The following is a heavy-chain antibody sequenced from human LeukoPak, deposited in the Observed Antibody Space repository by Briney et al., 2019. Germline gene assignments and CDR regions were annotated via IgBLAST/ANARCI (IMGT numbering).Heavy chain of an antibody. CDR1: GYTFTSYD. CDR2: MNPNSGNA. CDR3: ARGQSQFDY. Sequence: GASVTVSCKASGYTFTSYDINWVRQAPGQGLEWMGWMNPNSGNAVYAQKFQGRVTMTRNTSITTAYMELTSLRSEDTAMYYCARGQSQFDYWGQGTLVTVSS. V-gene: IGHV1-8*01. J-gene: IGHJ4*02.